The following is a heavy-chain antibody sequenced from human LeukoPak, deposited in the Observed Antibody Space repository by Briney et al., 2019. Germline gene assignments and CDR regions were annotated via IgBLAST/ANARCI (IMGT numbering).Heavy chain of an antibody. D-gene: IGHD3-10*01. Sequence: GRSLRLSCAASGFTFSSYAMHWVRQAPGKGLEWVAVISYDGSNKYYADSVKGRFTISRDNSKNTLYLQMNSLRAEDTAVYYCARGVDYYGSGSYDGWGQGTLVTVSS. CDR3: ARGVDYYGSGSYDG. CDR2: ISYDGSNK. CDR1: GFTFSSYA. J-gene: IGHJ4*02. V-gene: IGHV3-30*01.